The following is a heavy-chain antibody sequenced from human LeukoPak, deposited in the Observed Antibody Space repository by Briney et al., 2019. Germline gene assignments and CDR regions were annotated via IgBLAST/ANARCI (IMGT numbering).Heavy chain of an antibody. CDR1: GGSISSYY. V-gene: IGHV4-59*12. CDR3: ARVGDGYNLGFDY. D-gene: IGHD5-24*01. CDR2: IYYSGST. Sequence: SETLSLTCTVSGGSISSYYWSWIRQPPGKGLEWIGYIYYSGSTNYNPSLKSRVTISVDTSKNQFSLKLSSVTAADTAVYYCARVGDGYNLGFDYWGQGTLVTVSS. J-gene: IGHJ4*02.